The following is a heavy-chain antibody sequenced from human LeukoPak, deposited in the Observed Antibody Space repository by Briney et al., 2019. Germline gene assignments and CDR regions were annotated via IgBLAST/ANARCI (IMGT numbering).Heavy chain of an antibody. CDR1: GGSISSYY. J-gene: IGHJ3*02. D-gene: IGHD6-13*01. CDR3: AREGNIAAADI. CDR2: IYYSGST. V-gene: IGHV4-59*12. Sequence: PSETLYLTCTVSGGSISSYYWSWIRQPPGKGLEWIGYIYYSGSTNYNPSLKSRVTISVDRSKNQFSLKLSSVTAADTAVYYCAREGNIAAADIWGQGTMVTVSS.